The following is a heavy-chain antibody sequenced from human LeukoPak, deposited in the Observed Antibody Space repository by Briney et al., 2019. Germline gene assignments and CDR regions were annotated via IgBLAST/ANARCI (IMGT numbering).Heavy chain of an antibody. Sequence: GASVKVSCKASGYTFTSYDINWVRQATGQGLEWMGWMNPNSGNTGYVQKFQGRVTMTRNTSISTAYMELSSLRSEDTAVYYCARVTSIAARRYFDYWAREPWSPSPQ. D-gene: IGHD6-6*01. CDR1: GYTFTSYD. CDR3: ARVTSIAARRYFDY. CDR2: MNPNSGNT. V-gene: IGHV1-8*01. J-gene: IGHJ4*02.